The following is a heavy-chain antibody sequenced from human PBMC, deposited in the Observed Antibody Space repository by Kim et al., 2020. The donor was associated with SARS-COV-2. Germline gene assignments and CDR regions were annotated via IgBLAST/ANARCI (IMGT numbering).Heavy chain of an antibody. CDR3: AKGGGSSCFDY. J-gene: IGHJ4*02. CDR1: GFIFSNYA. V-gene: IGHV3-23*01. Sequence: GGSLRLSCAASGFIFSNYAMSWVRQAPGKGLEWVSAISAHGGGTYYADSVKGRFTISRDNSKNTLYLQMNSLRAEDTAVYYCAKGGGSSCFDYWGQGTLVTVSS. D-gene: IGHD2-15*01. CDR2: ISAHGGGT.